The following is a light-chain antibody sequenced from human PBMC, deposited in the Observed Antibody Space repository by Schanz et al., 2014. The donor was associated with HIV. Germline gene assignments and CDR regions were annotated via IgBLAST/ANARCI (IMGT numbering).Light chain of an antibody. J-gene: IGLJ2*01. CDR3: SSHAGSDNFGI. V-gene: IGLV2-14*03. CDR1: GSDIDAYKY. CDR2: DAI. Sequence: QSALTQPASVSGSPGQSITISCAETGSDIDAYKYVSWYQQHPGKAPRLLIYDAINRPPGVSDRFSGSRSGDMASLTVSGLQAEDEADYYCSSHAGSDNFGIFGGGTKLTVL.